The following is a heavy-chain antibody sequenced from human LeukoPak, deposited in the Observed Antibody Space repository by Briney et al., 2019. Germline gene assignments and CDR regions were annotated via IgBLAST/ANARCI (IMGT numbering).Heavy chain of an antibody. V-gene: IGHV4-4*07. J-gene: IGHJ5*02. D-gene: IGHD4-17*01. Sequence: SETLSLTCTVSGGSISSYYWSWIRQPAGKRLEWIGRIYTSGSTNYNPSLKSRVTISVDTSKNQFSLKLSSVTAADTAVYYCARLVVSVTTENRRDWFDPWGQGTLVTVSS. CDR1: GGSISSYY. CDR2: IYTSGST. CDR3: ARLVVSVTTENRRDWFDP.